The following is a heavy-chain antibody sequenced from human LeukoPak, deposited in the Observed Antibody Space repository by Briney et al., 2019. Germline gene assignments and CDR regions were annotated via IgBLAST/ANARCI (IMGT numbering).Heavy chain of an antibody. D-gene: IGHD6-13*01. J-gene: IGHJ4*02. V-gene: IGHV4-30-4*08. CDR3: ASDKDPTAAGSNFDY. Sequence: SQTLSLTCTVSGGSISSGDYYWNWIRQPPGKGLEWIGYIYYSGSTYYNPSLKSRVTISVDTSKNQFSLKLSSVTAADTAVYYCASDKDPTAAGSNFDYWGQGTLVTVSS. CDR1: GGSISSGDYY. CDR2: IYYSGST.